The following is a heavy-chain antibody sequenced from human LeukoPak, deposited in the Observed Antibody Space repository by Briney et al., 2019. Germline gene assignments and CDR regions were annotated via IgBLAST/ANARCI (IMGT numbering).Heavy chain of an antibody. Sequence: SETLSLTCTVSGDSISNSFYWGWIRQSPGKGLEWIANVYYSGSTYYNTSLKSRVTISVDASRNQFSLKLTSVTAADTALYYCARELRYDNSDSGAFWGQGTVVTVSS. CDR2: VYYSGST. D-gene: IGHD3-22*01. CDR1: GDSISNSFY. CDR3: ARELRYDNSDSGAF. V-gene: IGHV4-39*07. J-gene: IGHJ3*01.